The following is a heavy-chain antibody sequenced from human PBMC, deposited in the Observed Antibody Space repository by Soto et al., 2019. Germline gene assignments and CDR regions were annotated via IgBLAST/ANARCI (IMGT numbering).Heavy chain of an antibody. CDR3: ARVKFVDTAMVDY. J-gene: IGHJ4*02. CDR2: IDYSWST. CDR1: GGSISSGGYY. D-gene: IGHD5-18*01. V-gene: IGHV4-31*03. Sequence: QVQLQESGPGMVKPSQTLSLTCTVSGGSISSGGYYWSWIRQHQGKDRGWIGYIDYSWSTYYTPSLKSRVTISVDTSKNRFPLKLSSVTAADKAVYYCARVKFVDTAMVDYWGQGTLVTVSS.